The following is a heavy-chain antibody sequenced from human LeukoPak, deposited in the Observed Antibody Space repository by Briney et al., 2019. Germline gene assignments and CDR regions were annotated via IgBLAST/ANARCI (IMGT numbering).Heavy chain of an antibody. V-gene: IGHV4-59*05. CDR1: GGSISSYY. J-gene: IGHJ4*02. D-gene: IGHD5-12*01. CDR2: FSYSGDG. CDR3: WAIVPTNKLDY. Sequence: PSETLSLTCTVSGGSISSYYWSWMRQPPGKGPEWIGSFSYSGDGYYNSSLKSRVTISMGTSKNQFSLEVTSVTAADTAVYYCWAIVPTNKLDYWGQGTLVTVSS.